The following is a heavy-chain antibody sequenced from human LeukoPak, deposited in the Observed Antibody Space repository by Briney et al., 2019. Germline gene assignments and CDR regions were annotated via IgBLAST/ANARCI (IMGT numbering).Heavy chain of an antibody. V-gene: IGHV4-39*01. CDR1: GGSISSSSYY. J-gene: IGHJ6*03. D-gene: IGHD4-17*01. CDR2: IYYSGST. Sequence: SETLSLTCTVSGGSISSSSYYWGWIRQPPGKGLEWIGSIYYSGSTSYNPSLKSRVTISVDTSKNQFSLKLSSVTAADTAVYYCARRTTVTSYYYYYMDVWGKRTTVTVSS. CDR3: ARRTTVTSYYYYYMDV.